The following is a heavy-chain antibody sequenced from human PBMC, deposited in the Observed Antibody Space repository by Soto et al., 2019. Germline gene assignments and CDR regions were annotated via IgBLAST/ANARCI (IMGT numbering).Heavy chain of an antibody. CDR1: GFTFSSYA. D-gene: IGHD2-15*01. J-gene: IGHJ4*02. Sequence: EVQLLESGGGLVQPGGSLRLSCAASGFTFSSYAMSWVRQAPGKGLEWVSAISGSGGSTYYADSVKGRFTISRDNSKNTLYLQRNSLRAEDTAVYYCAKGGLQLLLIDYRGQGTLVTVSS. V-gene: IGHV3-23*01. CDR2: ISGSGGST. CDR3: AKGGLQLLLIDY.